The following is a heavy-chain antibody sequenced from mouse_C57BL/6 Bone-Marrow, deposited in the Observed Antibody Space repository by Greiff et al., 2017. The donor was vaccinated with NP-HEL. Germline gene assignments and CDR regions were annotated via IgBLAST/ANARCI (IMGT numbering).Heavy chain of an antibody. V-gene: IGHV6-6*01. Sequence: EVKVEESGGGLVQPGGSMKLSCAASGFTFSDAWMDWVRQSPEKGLEWVAEIRNKANNHATYYAESVKGRFTISRDDSKSSVYLQMNSVRAEDTGIYYCTRRGRAWFAYWGQGTLVTVSA. J-gene: IGHJ3*01. CDR3: TRRGRAWFAY. CDR2: IRNKANNHAT. D-gene: IGHD1-1*01. CDR1: GFTFSDAW.